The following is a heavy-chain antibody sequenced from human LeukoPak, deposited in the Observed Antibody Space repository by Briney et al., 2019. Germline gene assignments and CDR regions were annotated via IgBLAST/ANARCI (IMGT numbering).Heavy chain of an antibody. J-gene: IGHJ4*02. CDR3: ATDTYYYDSGGYTAVHDY. CDR2: FDPEDGET. CDR1: GYTLTELS. Sequence: ASVKVSCKVSGYTLTELSMHWVRQAPGKGLEWMGGFDPEDGETIYAQKFQGRVTMTEDTSTDTAYMELSSLRSEDTAVYYCATDTYYYDSGGYTAVHDYWGQGTLVTVSS. D-gene: IGHD3-22*01. V-gene: IGHV1-24*01.